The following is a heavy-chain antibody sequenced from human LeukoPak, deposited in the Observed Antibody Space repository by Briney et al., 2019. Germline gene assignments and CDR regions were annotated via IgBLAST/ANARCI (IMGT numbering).Heavy chain of an antibody. CDR2: INPNSGGT. Sequence: ASVKVSCKASGYTFTGCYMHWVRQAPGQGLEWMGWINPNSGGTNYAQKFQGRVTMTRDTSISTAYMELSRLRSDDTAVYYCARTQSLCSGGSCYSDWFDPWGQGTLVTVSS. V-gene: IGHV1-2*02. CDR1: GYTFTGCY. D-gene: IGHD2-15*01. CDR3: ARTQSLCSGGSCYSDWFDP. J-gene: IGHJ5*02.